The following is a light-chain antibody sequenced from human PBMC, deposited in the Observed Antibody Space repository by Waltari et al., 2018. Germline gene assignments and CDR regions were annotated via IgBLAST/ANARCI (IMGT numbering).Light chain of an antibody. CDR3: QSYDSSNEVWV. Sequence: NFMLTQPHSVSESPGKTVTISCTRSSGSIGSNYVQSYQQRPGSSPTTLINEDNHKPSGFPDLLSCSIDRSANSASLTISGLKSEDEAGYYWQSYDSSNEVWVFCGGTKLTVL. CDR1: SGSIGSNY. J-gene: IGLJ3*02. CDR2: EDN. V-gene: IGLV6-57*01.